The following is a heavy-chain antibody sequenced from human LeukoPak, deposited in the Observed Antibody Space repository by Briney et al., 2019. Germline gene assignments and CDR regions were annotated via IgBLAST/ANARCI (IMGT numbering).Heavy chain of an antibody. V-gene: IGHV4-59*02. J-gene: IGHJ5*01. D-gene: IGHD3-22*01. CDR2: IYYIGRI. Sequence: SETLSLTCTVSGGSVRSYYWSWIQQPPAKGLEWIGDIYYIGRINYNPSLKSRVTISVDTSKNHFSLRLTSVTAADTAGYDCASGHYYAGSRHHSTPLDSWGQGILVTVSS. CDR3: ASGHYYAGSRHHSTPLDS. CDR1: GGSVRSYY.